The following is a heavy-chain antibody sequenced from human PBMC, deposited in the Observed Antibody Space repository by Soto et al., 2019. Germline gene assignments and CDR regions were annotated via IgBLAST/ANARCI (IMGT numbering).Heavy chain of an antibody. V-gene: IGHV3-11*01. CDR2: ISSSGSAI. CDR1: GFTFSDYY. D-gene: IGHD3-9*01. CDR3: ARERNGDKVIDY. J-gene: IGHJ4*02. Sequence: QMQLVESGGGLVKPGGSLRLSCAASGFTFSDYYMSWIRQAPGKGLEWVSYISSSGSAIYYADSVKGRFTISRDNAKSALSLQMNTLRPEYMAVYHCARERNGDKVIDYWGQGTLVTVSS.